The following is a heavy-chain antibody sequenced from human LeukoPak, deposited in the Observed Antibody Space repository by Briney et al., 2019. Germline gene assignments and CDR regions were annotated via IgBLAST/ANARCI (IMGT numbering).Heavy chain of an antibody. CDR2: ISYDGSNK. D-gene: IGHD3-22*01. V-gene: IGHV3-30*18. Sequence: GGSLRLSCAASGFTFSSYGMHWVRQAPGKGLEWVAVISYDGSNKYYADSVKGRFTISRDNSKNTLYLQMNSLRAEDTAVYYCAKDPTDFDSSGQTYFDYWGQGTLVTVSS. CDR3: AKDPTDFDSSGQTYFDY. J-gene: IGHJ4*02. CDR1: GFTFSSYG.